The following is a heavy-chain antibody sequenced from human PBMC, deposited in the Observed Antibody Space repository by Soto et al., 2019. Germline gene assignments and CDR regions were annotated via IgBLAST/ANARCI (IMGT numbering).Heavy chain of an antibody. CDR2: IIPIFGTA. D-gene: IGHD6-6*01. V-gene: IGHV1-69*13. CDR1: GGTFSSYA. J-gene: IGHJ6*04. CDR3: ARAISISPSSSRYGLCAMDG. Sequence: SVKVSCKASGGTFSSYAISWVRQAPGQGLEWMGGIIPIFGTANYAQKFQGRVTITADESTSTAYMELSSLRSEDTAVYYCARAISISPSSSRYGLCAMDGWGNGNRVNLSS.